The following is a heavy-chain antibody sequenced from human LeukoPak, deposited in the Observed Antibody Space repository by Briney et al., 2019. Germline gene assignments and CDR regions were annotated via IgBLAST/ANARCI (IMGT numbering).Heavy chain of an antibody. Sequence: ASVKVSCKASGYTFSNYVMHWVRQAPGQRLEWMGWINAGYGDTNYSQKFRDRVTFTWDTSASTAYMILSSLRSKDTAVYYCARGDDYGDYLDDYWGQGTLVTVAS. V-gene: IGHV1-3*01. CDR3: ARGDDYGDYLDDY. D-gene: IGHD4-17*01. CDR1: GYTFSNYV. CDR2: INAGYGDT. J-gene: IGHJ4*02.